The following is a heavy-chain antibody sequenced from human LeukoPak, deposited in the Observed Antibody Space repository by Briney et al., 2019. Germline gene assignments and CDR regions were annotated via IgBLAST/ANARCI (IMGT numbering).Heavy chain of an antibody. CDR3: ARHDHYYGSGSYYED. CDR1: GGSISSGGYS. D-gene: IGHD3-10*01. J-gene: IGHJ4*02. CDR2: IYHSGST. V-gene: IGHV4-30-2*01. Sequence: PSQTLSLTCAVSGGSISSGGYSWNWIRQPPGKGLEWIGYIYHSGSTYYNPSLKSRVTISIDTSKNQFSLKLSSVTAADTAVYYCARHDHYYGSGSYYEDWGQGTLVTVSS.